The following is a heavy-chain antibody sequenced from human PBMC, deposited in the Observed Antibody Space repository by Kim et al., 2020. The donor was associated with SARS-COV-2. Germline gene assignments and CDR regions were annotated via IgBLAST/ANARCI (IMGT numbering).Heavy chain of an antibody. CDR1: GGSISSSSYY. V-gene: IGHV4-39*07. D-gene: IGHD3-10*01. CDR3: AREKIWFGELLYLDY. Sequence: SETLSLTCTASGGSISSSSYYWGWIRQPPGKGLEWIGSIYYSGSTYYNPSLKRRVTISVDTSKNQFSLKLSSVTAADTAVYYCAREKIWFGELLYLDYWGQGTLVTVSS. J-gene: IGHJ4*02. CDR2: IYYSGST.